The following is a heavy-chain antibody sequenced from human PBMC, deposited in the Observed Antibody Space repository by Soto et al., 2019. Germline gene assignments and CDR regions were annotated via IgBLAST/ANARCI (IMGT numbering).Heavy chain of an antibody. V-gene: IGHV4-39*01. CDR2: IYYSGST. J-gene: IGHJ5*02. D-gene: IGHD4-17*01. CDR1: GGSISSSSYY. CDR3: ATTMTTVTTPDH. Sequence: PSETLSLTCTVSGGSISSSSYYWGWIRQPPGKGLEWIGSIYYSGSTYYNPSLKSRVTISVDTSKNQFSLKLSSVTAADTAVYYCATTMTTVTTPDHWGQGTLVTVPS.